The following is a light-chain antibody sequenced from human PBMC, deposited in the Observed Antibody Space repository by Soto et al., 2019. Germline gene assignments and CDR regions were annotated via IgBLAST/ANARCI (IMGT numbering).Light chain of an antibody. Sequence: DIVMTQSPATLSVSPGEGAPLSCRASQGLTTKLAWYQQKPGQAPRLLIYGASTRATGIPARFSGSGSGTEFTLTISSLQSEDFAVYYCQQYNTWPRTFGQGTKVDIK. J-gene: IGKJ1*01. CDR1: QGLTTK. CDR3: QQYNTWPRT. V-gene: IGKV3-15*01. CDR2: GAS.